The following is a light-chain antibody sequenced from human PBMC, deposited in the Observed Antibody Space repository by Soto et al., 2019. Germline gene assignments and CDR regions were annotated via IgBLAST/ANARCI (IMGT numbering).Light chain of an antibody. J-gene: IGKJ3*01. CDR2: AAS. V-gene: IGKV1-9*01. Sequence: DIQLTQSPSFLSASVGDRVTITCRASQGINTYLAWYQQKPGTAPSLLIYAASTLQSGVPARFSGSGSGTEFTLTISSLQPEDFATYYCHQLSNYPQTFGPGTKVDIK. CDR1: QGINTY. CDR3: HQLSNYPQT.